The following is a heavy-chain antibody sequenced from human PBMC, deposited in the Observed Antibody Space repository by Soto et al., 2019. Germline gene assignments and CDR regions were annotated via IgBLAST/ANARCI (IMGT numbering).Heavy chain of an antibody. CDR3: ARDQGYCSGGSCYFLLDP. CDR2: ISGSGESI. J-gene: IGHJ5*02. V-gene: IGHV3-23*01. CDR1: GFTFSSYA. Sequence: GRSLRLSCAASGFTFSSYAMSWVRQAPGNGLEWVSGISGSGESIYYADSVEGRFTISRDNSKNTLYLQMNSLRGEDTAVYYCARDQGYCSGGSCYFLLDPWGHGTLVTVSS. D-gene: IGHD2-15*01.